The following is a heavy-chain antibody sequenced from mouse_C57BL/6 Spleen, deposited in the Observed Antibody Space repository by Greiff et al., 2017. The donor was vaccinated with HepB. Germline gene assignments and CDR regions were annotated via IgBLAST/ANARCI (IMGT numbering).Heavy chain of an antibody. Sequence: VQLQQSGAELVRPGASVTLSCKASGYTFTDYEMHWVKQTPVHGLEWIGAIDPETGGTAYNQKFKGKAILTADKSTSTAYMELRSLTSEDSAVYYCTRLSKGAYWGQGTLVTVSA. V-gene: IGHV1-15*01. CDR3: TRLSKGAY. CDR1: GYTFTDYE. CDR2: IDPETGGT. J-gene: IGHJ3*01.